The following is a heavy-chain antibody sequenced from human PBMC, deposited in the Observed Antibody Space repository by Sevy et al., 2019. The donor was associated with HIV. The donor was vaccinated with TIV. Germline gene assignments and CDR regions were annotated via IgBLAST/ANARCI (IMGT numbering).Heavy chain of an antibody. Sequence: ASVKVSCTASGYTFTSYDINWVRQAPGQGLEWMGWMNPQSGNTAYARKLQGRVTMTRDTSIRTAYMELTTLRSEDTAGYYCARGSDSSGYRPFDYWGQGTLVTVSS. J-gene: IGHJ4*02. CDR3: ARGSDSSGYRPFDY. CDR1: GYTFTSYD. V-gene: IGHV1-8*02. D-gene: IGHD6-19*01. CDR2: MNPQSGNT.